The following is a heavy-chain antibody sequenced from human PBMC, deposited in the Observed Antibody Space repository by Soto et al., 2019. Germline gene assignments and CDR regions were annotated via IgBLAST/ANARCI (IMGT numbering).Heavy chain of an antibody. CDR3: ARGRPGTISTIPLLDN. CDR2: TWSDESRK. CDR1: GFTFSSYG. V-gene: IGHV3-33*01. J-gene: IGHJ4*02. Sequence: QVQLVESGGGVVQPGRSLRLSCTASGFTFSSYGMHWVRQAPGKGLEWVAITWSDESRKYYADSVKGRFIIPRDNSKNTLLLQMDSLRAEDTAVYYCARGRPGTISTIPLLDNWGQGTLVTVSS. D-gene: IGHD1-1*01.